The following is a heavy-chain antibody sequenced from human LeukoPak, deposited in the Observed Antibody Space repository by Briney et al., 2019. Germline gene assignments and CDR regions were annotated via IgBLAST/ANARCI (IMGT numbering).Heavy chain of an antibody. J-gene: IGHJ4*02. CDR1: GRSISRGRYD. D-gene: IGHD6-19*01. Sequence: SETLSLTCTLAGRSISRGRYDCGWIRQPGGKGLEWSGRIYTSGSTTYNPSLKSRVTISVDTSKNQFSLKLSSVTAADTAVYYCAREIAVAGLDYWGQGTLVTVSS. CDR3: AREIAVAGLDY. V-gene: IGHV4-61*02. CDR2: IYTSGST.